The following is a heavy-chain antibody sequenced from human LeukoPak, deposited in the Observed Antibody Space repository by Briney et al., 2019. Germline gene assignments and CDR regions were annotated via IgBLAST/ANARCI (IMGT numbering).Heavy chain of an antibody. V-gene: IGHV4-39*01. J-gene: IGHJ2*01. CDR3: ARRRANWYFDL. CDR1: GGSISSSSYY. Sequence: NPSETLSLTCTVSGGSISSSSYYWGWIRQPPGKGLGWLGGIYYSGSTYYNPSLRSRVTISVDTSKNQFSLKLSSVTAADTAVYYCARRRANWYFDLWGRGTLVTVSS. CDR2: IYYSGST.